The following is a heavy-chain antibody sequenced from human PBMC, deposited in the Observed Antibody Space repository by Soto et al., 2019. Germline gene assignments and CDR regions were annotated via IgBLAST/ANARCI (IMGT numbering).Heavy chain of an antibody. Sequence: QVQLVQSGAEVKKPGASVKVSCKASGYTFTGYYMHWVRQAPGQGLEWMGWINPNSGGTNYAQKFQGRVTMTRDTSISTAYMELSRLRSDDTAVYYCAREGQGEDIVVVPAAASDYWGQGTLVTVSS. D-gene: IGHD2-2*01. V-gene: IGHV1-2*02. CDR3: AREGQGEDIVVVPAAASDY. J-gene: IGHJ4*02. CDR2: INPNSGGT. CDR1: GYTFTGYY.